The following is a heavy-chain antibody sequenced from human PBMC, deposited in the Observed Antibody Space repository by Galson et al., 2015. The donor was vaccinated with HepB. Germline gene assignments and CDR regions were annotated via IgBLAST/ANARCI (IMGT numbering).Heavy chain of an antibody. Sequence: SLRLSCAASTFIFNTYSMIWVRQAPGRGLEWISYISSSSSTIYYADSVRGRFTISRDNAKNSLYLQMNSLRAEDTAVYYCAKDGGYSYDYFDYWGQGTLVTVSS. CDR3: AKDGGYSYDYFDY. V-gene: IGHV3-48*04. CDR2: ISSSSSTI. CDR1: TFIFNTYS. D-gene: IGHD5-18*01. J-gene: IGHJ4*02.